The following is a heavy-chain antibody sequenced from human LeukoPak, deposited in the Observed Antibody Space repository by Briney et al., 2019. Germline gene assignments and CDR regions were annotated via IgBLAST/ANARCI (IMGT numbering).Heavy chain of an antibody. V-gene: IGHV3-23*01. D-gene: IGHD6-19*01. CDR3: ARESSGITLAVAGPLDF. CDR2: ISGSGHNT. Sequence: PGGSLRLSCAASGFIFSNYALNWVRQAPGKGLEWVSVISGSGHNTYYADSVKGRFTISRDNSKNTLYLQMNGLRAEDTAVYHCARESSGITLAVAGPLDFWGQGTLVSVSS. J-gene: IGHJ4*02. CDR1: GFIFSNYA.